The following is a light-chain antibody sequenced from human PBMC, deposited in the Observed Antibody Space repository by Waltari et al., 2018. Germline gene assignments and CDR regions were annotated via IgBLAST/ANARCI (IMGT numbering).Light chain of an antibody. J-gene: IGLJ2*01. Sequence: QSALTQPASVSGSPGQSITISCTGTSSDVGGYNYVSWYQQHPGKAPKLMIFDVSNRPSGVSNRFSGSKSGNTASLTISGLQAEDEADYYCTSYIDSSTTLVFGGGTKLTVL. V-gene: IGLV2-14*03. CDR3: TSYIDSSTTLV. CDR1: SSDVGGYNY. CDR2: DVS.